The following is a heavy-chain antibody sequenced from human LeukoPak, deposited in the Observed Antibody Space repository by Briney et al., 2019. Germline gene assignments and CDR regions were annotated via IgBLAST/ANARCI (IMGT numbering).Heavy chain of an antibody. V-gene: IGHV3-48*01. CDR3: ARVGVNLGYCSSTSCYDYYYYGMDV. Sequence: GGSLRLSCAASGFTFSSYSMNWVRQAPGKGLEWVSYISSSSSTIYYADSVKGRFTISRDNAKNSLYLQMNSLRAEDTAVYYCARVGVNLGYCSSTSCYDYYYYGMDVWGQGTTVTVSS. J-gene: IGHJ6*02. CDR1: GFTFSSYS. CDR2: ISSSSSTI. D-gene: IGHD2-2*01.